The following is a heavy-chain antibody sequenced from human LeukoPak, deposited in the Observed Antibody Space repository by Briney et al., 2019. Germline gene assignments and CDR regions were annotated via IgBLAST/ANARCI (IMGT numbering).Heavy chain of an antibody. CDR2: ISYDGSNK. V-gene: IGHV3-30*07. CDR1: GFTFSSYA. CDR3: ARGIASSIAARTRWFDP. J-gene: IGHJ5*02. Sequence: RSGGSLRLSCAASGFTFSSYAMHWVRQAPGKGLEWVAVISYDGSNKYYADSAKGRFTISRDNSKNTLYLQMNSLRAEDTAVYYCARGIASSIAARTRWFDPWGQGTLVTVSS. D-gene: IGHD6-6*01.